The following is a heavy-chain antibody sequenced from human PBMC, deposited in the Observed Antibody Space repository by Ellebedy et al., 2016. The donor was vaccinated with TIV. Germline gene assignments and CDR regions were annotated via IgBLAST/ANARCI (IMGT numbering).Heavy chain of an antibody. D-gene: IGHD6-19*01. CDR2: INRRGNII. V-gene: IGHV3-48*01. CDR1: GFTFSSHG. J-gene: IGHJ4*02. Sequence: GGSLRLXXVASGFTFSSHGMSWVRQAPGKGLEWVSFINRRGNIIYYADSVKGRFTITRDNSKNTLYLQMSGLRAEDTAVYYCVKDGIAVAGQMFNRSPHFDYWGQGTLVTVSS. CDR3: VKDGIAVAGQMFNRSPHFDY.